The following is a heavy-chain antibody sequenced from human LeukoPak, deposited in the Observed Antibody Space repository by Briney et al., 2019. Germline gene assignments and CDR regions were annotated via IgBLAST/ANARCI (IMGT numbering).Heavy chain of an antibody. CDR1: GGSISSSSYY. D-gene: IGHD2-2*01. Sequence: SETLSLTCTVSGGSISSSSYYWGWIRQPPGKGLEWIASIFYSGSTYYNPSLKSRVTISVDTSKNQLSLKLTSVTAADTAVYYCARTVGYVDYWGQGTLVTVSS. CDR2: IFYSGST. J-gene: IGHJ4*02. CDR3: ARTVGYVDY. V-gene: IGHV4-39*01.